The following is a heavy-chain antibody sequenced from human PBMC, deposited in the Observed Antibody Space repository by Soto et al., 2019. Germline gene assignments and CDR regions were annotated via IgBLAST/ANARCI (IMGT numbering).Heavy chain of an antibody. J-gene: IGHJ4*02. CDR3: ARDHGIVGATTTFDS. CDR2: INADNGNT. Sequence: ASVKVSCKASGYTFTSYAMHWVRQAPGQRLEWMGWINADNGNTKYAQKVRGRVTMTTDTSTSTAYMELRSLRSDDTAVYYCARDHGIVGATTTFDSWGQGTLVTVSS. V-gene: IGHV1-3*01. CDR1: GYTFTSYA. D-gene: IGHD1-26*01.